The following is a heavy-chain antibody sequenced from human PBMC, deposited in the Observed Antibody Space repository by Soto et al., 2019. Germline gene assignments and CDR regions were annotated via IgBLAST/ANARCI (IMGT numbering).Heavy chain of an antibody. CDR3: SRAVYLSLVRTGCFDP. J-gene: IGHJ5*02. CDR1: XXXXSGHC. D-gene: IGHD3-10*01. V-gene: IGHV4-59*11. CDR2: GYYSGST. Sequence: SEXLSLTCTXXXXXXSGHCXXXXXXXXXKVLEWIGYGYYSGSTLYNPSLKRRVTITLDTSKNHFSLRLNSVTSADTAVYYCSRAVYLSLVRTGCFDPWGQGTL.